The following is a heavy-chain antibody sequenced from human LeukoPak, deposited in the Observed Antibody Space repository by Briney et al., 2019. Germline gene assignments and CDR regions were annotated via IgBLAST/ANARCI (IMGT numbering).Heavy chain of an antibody. CDR1: GFTFSSYW. V-gene: IGHV3-7*01. D-gene: IGHD5-12*01. J-gene: IGHJ4*02. CDR3: ARVDEEYSGYDSLVGLDY. Sequence: GGSLRLSCAASGFTFSSYWMNWVRQAPGKGLEWVANIKQDGSEKYYVDSVKGRFTISRDNAKNSLYLQMNSLRAEDTAVNYCARVDEEYSGYDSLVGLDYWGQGTLVTVSS. CDR2: IKQDGSEK.